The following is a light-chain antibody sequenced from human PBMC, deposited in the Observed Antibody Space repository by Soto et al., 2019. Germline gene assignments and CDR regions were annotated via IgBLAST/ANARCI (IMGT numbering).Light chain of an antibody. CDR2: TIS. J-gene: IGKJ1*01. V-gene: IGKV3-20*01. CDR3: QQYEYSPPWWT. Sequence: EIVLTQSPDTLSLSPGERATLSCRASQSLSTYLAWYQQKPGQAPRLLIYTISTRATGVPDRFSGSGSGTDFTLTISRLEPEDSALYYCQQYEYSPPWWTFGQGTKVDIK. CDR1: QSLSTY.